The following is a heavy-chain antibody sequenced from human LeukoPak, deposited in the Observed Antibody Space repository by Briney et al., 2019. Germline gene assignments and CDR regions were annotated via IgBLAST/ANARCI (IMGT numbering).Heavy chain of an antibody. D-gene: IGHD3-22*01. CDR3: ARDETYDYESNDYLDF. J-gene: IGHJ4*02. V-gene: IGHV3-7*01. CDR1: GFPFSSYW. Sequence: LTGGSLRLSCAASGFPFSSYWMSWVRQAPGKGLEWVANIRHDGSETYYVDSLRGRFTISRDNAKNLVYLRMSSLRAEDTAIYYCARDETYDYESNDYLDFWGQGTVVTVSS. CDR2: IRHDGSET.